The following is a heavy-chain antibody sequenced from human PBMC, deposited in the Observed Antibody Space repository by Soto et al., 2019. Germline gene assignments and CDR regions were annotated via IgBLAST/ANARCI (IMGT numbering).Heavy chain of an antibody. D-gene: IGHD6-19*01. CDR3: ARVFVPRYSSGWSYYFDY. J-gene: IGHJ4*02. CDR2: INHSGST. CDR1: GGSFSGYY. V-gene: IGHV4-34*01. Sequence: QVQLQQWGAGRWKPSETLSLTCAVYGGSFSGYYWGWIRQPPGKGLEWIGEINHSGSTNYNPSLNSRVTISVDTSKTQFSLKLGSVTAADTAVYYCARVFVPRYSSGWSYYFDYWGQGTLVTVSS.